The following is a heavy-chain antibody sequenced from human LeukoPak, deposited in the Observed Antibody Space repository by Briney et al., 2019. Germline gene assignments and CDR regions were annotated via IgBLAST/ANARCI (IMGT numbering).Heavy chain of an antibody. D-gene: IGHD6-6*01. CDR1: GYTFTGYY. V-gene: IGHV1-2*02. CDR3: ARDTSGGSSSSNY. J-gene: IGHJ4*02. Sequence: ASVKVSCKPSGYTFTGYYMHWVRQAPGQGLEWMGWINPNSGGTNYAQKFQGRVTMTRDTSISTVYMELSRLRSDDTAVYYCARDTSGGSSSSNYWGQGTLVTVSS. CDR2: INPNSGGT.